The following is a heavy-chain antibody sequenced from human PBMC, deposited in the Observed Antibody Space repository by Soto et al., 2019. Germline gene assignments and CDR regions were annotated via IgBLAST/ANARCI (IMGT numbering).Heavy chain of an antibody. Sequence: GGSLRLSCAASGFTFSSYGMHWVRQAPGKGLEWVAVIWYDGSNKYYADSVKGRFTISRDNSKNTLYLQMNSLRAEDTAVYYCAKGARTGDHNYYYGMDVWGQGTTVTVSS. J-gene: IGHJ6*02. D-gene: IGHD7-27*01. CDR2: IWYDGSNK. CDR1: GFTFSSYG. V-gene: IGHV3-30*02. CDR3: AKGARTGDHNYYYGMDV.